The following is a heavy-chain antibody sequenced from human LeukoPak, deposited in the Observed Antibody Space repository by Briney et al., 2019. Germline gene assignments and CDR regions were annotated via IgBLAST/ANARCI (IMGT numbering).Heavy chain of an antibody. CDR1: GGSISSYY. Sequence: SETLSLTCTVSGGSISSYYWSWIRQPPGKGLEWIGEINHSGSTNYNPSLKSRVTISVDTSKNQFSLKLSSVTAADTAVYYCARGRGYSSSWYWFDPWGQGTLVTVSS. CDR2: INHSGST. D-gene: IGHD6-13*01. J-gene: IGHJ5*02. CDR3: ARGRGYSSSWYWFDP. V-gene: IGHV4-34*01.